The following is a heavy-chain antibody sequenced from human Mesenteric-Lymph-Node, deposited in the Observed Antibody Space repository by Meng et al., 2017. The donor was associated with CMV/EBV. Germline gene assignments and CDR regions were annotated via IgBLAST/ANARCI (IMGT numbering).Heavy chain of an antibody. CDR2: INSDGSGT. Sequence: GGSLKISCAASGFTFSNYWMHWVRQVPGKGLEWVSRINSDGSGTIYADFVKGRFTMSRDNAKNTLYLQMNSLRAEDSAVYYCANAEMPGSTGDYWGQGTLVTVSS. CDR1: GFTFSNYW. V-gene: IGHV3-74*01. J-gene: IGHJ4*02. D-gene: IGHD2-8*02. CDR3: ANAEMPGSTGDY.